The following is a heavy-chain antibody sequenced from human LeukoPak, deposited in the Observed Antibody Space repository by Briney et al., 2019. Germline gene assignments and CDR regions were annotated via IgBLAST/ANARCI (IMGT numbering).Heavy chain of an antibody. V-gene: IGHV4-4*07. CDR3: AREFLSGSYHLFDY. J-gene: IGHJ4*02. CDR1: GGSISSYY. Sequence: SETLSLTCTVSGGSISSYYWSWIRQPAGKGLEWIGRIYSSGSTNYKPSLKSRVTMSVDTSKNQFSLKLSSVTAADTAVYYCAREFLSGSYHLFDYWGQGTLVTVSS. CDR2: IYSSGST. D-gene: IGHD1-26*01.